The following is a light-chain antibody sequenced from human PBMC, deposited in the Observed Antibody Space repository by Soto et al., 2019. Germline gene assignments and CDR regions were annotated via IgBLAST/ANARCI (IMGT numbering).Light chain of an antibody. J-gene: IGKJ1*01. CDR3: QQYNKWPWT. V-gene: IGKV3-15*01. CDR2: GAS. CDR1: QSVSSN. Sequence: DIAMTQSPATLSVSAGERATLSCRASQSVSSNLAWYQQKPGQAPRLLIYGASPRATGIPARFSGSGSGTVFTLTISSLRSEDFGVYYCQQYNKWPWTLGQGTKVDIK.